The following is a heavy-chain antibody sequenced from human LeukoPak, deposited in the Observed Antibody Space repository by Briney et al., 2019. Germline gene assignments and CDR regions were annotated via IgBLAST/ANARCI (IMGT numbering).Heavy chain of an antibody. Sequence: SETLSLTCTVSVYSISSGYYWGWIRQPPGKGLEWIGSIYHSGSTYYTPSLKSRVTISVDTSKNQFSLKLSSVTAADTAVYYCARESKYSGSYQWFDPWGQGTLVTVSS. V-gene: IGHV4-38-2*02. CDR2: IYHSGST. CDR1: VYSISSGYY. J-gene: IGHJ5*02. CDR3: ARESKYSGSYQWFDP. D-gene: IGHD1-26*01.